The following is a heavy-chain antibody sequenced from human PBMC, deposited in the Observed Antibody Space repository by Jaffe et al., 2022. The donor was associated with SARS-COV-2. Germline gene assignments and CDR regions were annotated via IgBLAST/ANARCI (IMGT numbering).Heavy chain of an antibody. J-gene: IGHJ6*02. Sequence: QVQLQESGPGLVKTSETLSLSCSLSGGSIGSYYWTWIRQSPGKGLEWIGHVYYTGSTNYNPSLKSRVIISVDTSKNQFSLKLSSVTAADTAVYYCARDTYTRSSFYYYGIDAWGQGATVTVSS. CDR1: GGSIGSYY. V-gene: IGHV4-59*01. CDR3: ARDTYTRSSFYYYGIDA. D-gene: IGHD6-6*01. CDR2: VYYTGST.